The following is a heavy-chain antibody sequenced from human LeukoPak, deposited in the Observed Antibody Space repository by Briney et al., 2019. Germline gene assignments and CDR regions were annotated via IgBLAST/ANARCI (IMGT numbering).Heavy chain of an antibody. CDR1: GFTFTTYT. CDR2: INAGNGNT. J-gene: IGHJ5*02. CDR3: ARGAPIRVAVAATFDP. V-gene: IGHV1-3*01. Sequence: ASVNVSCKTSGFTFTTYTMHWVRQAPGQRLEWMGWINAGNGNTQYSQKFQGRVTITRDTSASTAYMELSNLRSEDTAVYYCARGAPIRVAVAATFDPWGQGTLVTVSS. D-gene: IGHD6-19*01.